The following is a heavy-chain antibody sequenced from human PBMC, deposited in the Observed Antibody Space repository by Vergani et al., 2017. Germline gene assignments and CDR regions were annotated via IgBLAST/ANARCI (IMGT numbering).Heavy chain of an antibody. V-gene: IGHV4-31*11. CDR1: GGSISSGDHC. J-gene: IGHJ6*03. CDR3: ARVDTQLPATSRGYYIDV. D-gene: IGHD1-1*01. Sequence: QVQLQESGPGVVKPSQTLSLTCAVSGGSISSGDHCWTWLRQRPGKGQEWIMYILYSGTTYDNPSLRSRLTVSVDTSQNQFSLKLRSVTASDTATYYCARVDTQLPATSRGYYIDVWGKGTTVVVSS. CDR2: ILYSGTT.